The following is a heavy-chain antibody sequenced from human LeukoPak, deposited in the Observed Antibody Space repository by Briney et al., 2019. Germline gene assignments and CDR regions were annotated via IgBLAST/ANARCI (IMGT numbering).Heavy chain of an antibody. J-gene: IGHJ4*02. V-gene: IGHV3-66*01. D-gene: IGHD3-16*01. CDR2: IYSGGGT. CDR1: GFTVSSNY. CDR3: ARARLYDYVWGSYSVLSYYFDY. Sequence: GGSLRLSCAASGFTVSSNYMRWVRQAPGKGLEGVSVIYSGGGTYYADSVKGRFTISRDNSKNTLYLQMNSLRAEDTAVYYCARARLYDYVWGSYSVLSYYFDYWGQGTLVTVSS.